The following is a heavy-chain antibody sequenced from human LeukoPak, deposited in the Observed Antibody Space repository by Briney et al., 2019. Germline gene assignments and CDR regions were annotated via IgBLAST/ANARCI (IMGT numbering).Heavy chain of an antibody. V-gene: IGHV3-30-3*01. CDR2: ISYDGSNK. Sequence: GGSLRLSCAASGFAFSSYAMSWVRQAPGKGLEWVAVISYDGSNKYYADSVKGRFTISRDNSKNTLYLQMNSLRAEDTAVYYCASAVGIWGQGTLVTVSS. J-gene: IGHJ4*02. CDR3: ASAVGI. CDR1: GFAFSSYA. D-gene: IGHD7-27*01.